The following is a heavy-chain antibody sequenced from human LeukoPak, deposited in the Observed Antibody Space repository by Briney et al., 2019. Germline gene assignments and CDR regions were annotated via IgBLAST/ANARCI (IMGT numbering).Heavy chain of an antibody. CDR1: GFTFSDYY. Sequence: GGSLRLSCAASGFTFSDYYMSWIRQAPGKGLEWVSYISSSGSTIYYADSVKGRFTISRDNSKNTLYLQMNSLRAEDTAVYYCATDQERTTVTSLDYWGQGTLVTVSS. CDR3: ATDQERTTVTSLDY. J-gene: IGHJ4*02. V-gene: IGHV3-11*01. CDR2: ISSSGSTI. D-gene: IGHD4-11*01.